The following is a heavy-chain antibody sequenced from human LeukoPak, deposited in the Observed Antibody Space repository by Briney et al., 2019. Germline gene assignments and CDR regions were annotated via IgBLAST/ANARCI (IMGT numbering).Heavy chain of an antibody. D-gene: IGHD3-22*01. CDR2: INPNGGST. V-gene: IGHV1-46*01. CDR3: ARDPRLSSGYSTGILWYFDL. J-gene: IGHJ2*01. CDR1: GYTFTSYY. Sequence: ASVKVSCKASGYTFTSYYMHCVRQAPGQGLEWTGIINPNGGSTNYAQKFQGRVTMTRDTSTSTVYMELSSLRSEDTAVYYCARDPRLSSGYSTGILWYFDLWGRGTLVTVSS.